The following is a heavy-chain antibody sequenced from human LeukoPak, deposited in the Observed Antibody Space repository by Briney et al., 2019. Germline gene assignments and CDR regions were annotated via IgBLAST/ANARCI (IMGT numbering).Heavy chain of an antibody. D-gene: IGHD1-26*01. Sequence: PGRSLRLSCAASGFTFDDYAMHWVRQAPGKGLEWVSGISWKSGSIGYADSVKGRFTISRDNAKNSLYLQMNSLRAEDTALYYCAKAIVGATVGFDYWGQGTLVTVSS. CDR1: GFTFDDYA. V-gene: IGHV3-9*01. CDR3: AKAIVGATVGFDY. CDR2: ISWKSGSI. J-gene: IGHJ4*02.